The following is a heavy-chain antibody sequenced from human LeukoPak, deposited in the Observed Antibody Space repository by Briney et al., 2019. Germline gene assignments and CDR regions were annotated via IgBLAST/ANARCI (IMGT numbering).Heavy chain of an antibody. CDR2: IYYSGST. J-gene: IGHJ4*02. V-gene: IGHV4-59*01. CDR1: GGSISSYY. Sequence: SETLSLTCTVSGGSISSYYWSWIRQPPGKGLEWIGYIYYSGSTNYNPSLKSRVTISVDTSKSQFSLKLSSVTAADTAVYYCARGTYGSGEIDYWGQGTLVTVSS. CDR3: ARGTYGSGEIDY. D-gene: IGHD3-10*01.